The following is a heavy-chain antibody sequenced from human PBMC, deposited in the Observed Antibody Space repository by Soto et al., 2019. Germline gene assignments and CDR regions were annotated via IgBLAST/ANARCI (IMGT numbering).Heavy chain of an antibody. CDR2: LYYSGST. D-gene: IGHD3-22*01. V-gene: IGHV4-39*01. CDR1: GGSISSSSYY. CDR3: VGSGYSPFDY. Sequence: QLQLQESGPGLVKPSETLSLTCTVSGGSISSSSYYWGWIRQPPGKGLEWIGSLYYSGSTYYNPSVKGRVTISVDTSKNQCSLKLSSVTAADTAVYYCVGSGYSPFDYWGQGTLVTVSS. J-gene: IGHJ4*02.